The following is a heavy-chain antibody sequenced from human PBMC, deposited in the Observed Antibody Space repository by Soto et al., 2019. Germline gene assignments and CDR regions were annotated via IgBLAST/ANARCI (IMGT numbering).Heavy chain of an antibody. CDR3: AGVKWFGESGFDY. J-gene: IGHJ4*02. CDR2: IYYTGYT. D-gene: IGHD3-10*01. Sequence: QVQLQESGPGLVKPSETLSLTCTVSGGSISSYYWSWIRQPPGKGLEWIGYIYYTGYTNYNPSLQSRATLSVDTAKYQFSLNVSSVTAAATAVCYCAGVKWFGESGFDYWGQGTLVTVSS. CDR1: GGSISSYY. V-gene: IGHV4-59*01.